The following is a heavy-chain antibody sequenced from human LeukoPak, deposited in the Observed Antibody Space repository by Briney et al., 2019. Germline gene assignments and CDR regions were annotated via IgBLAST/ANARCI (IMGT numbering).Heavy chain of an antibody. CDR1: GGSISSYY. D-gene: IGHD2-21*02. J-gene: IGHJ4*02. V-gene: IGHV4-59*01. Sequence: SETVSLTCTVSGGSISSYYWSWIRQPPGKGPEWIGYIYYSGSTNYNPSLKSRVTISVDTSKNQFSLRLSSVTAADTAVYYCARDNCGGDCYPDHWGQGTLVTVSS. CDR2: IYYSGST. CDR3: ARDNCGGDCYPDH.